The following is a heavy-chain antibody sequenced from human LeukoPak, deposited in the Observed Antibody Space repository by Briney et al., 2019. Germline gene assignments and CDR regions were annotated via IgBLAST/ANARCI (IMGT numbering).Heavy chain of an antibody. J-gene: IGHJ4*02. CDR1: GFTFRSSW. CDR2: IDTDGSIT. V-gene: IGHV3-74*01. CDR3: ATQHNGMAVY. Sequence: GGSLRLSCAASGFTFRSSWMQWVRPAPGKGRVCVSSIDTDGSITHYADSVKGRFTISRDNAKNTLYLQMSSLRDEGTAVYYCATQHNGMAVYWGQGTLVTVSS. D-gene: IGHD5-24*01.